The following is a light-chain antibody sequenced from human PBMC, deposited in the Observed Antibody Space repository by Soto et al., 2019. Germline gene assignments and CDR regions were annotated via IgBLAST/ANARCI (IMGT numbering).Light chain of an antibody. CDR2: KAS. J-gene: IGKJ5*01. CDR1: QSTSSY. Sequence: DIQMTQSPSTLSASVGDRVTITCRASQSTSSYLAWYQQKPGKAPKLLIYKASSLESGVPSRFSGSGSGTEFTLTISSLQPDDFATYYCQQYNTYSTFGQGTRLEI. CDR3: QQYNTYST. V-gene: IGKV1-5*03.